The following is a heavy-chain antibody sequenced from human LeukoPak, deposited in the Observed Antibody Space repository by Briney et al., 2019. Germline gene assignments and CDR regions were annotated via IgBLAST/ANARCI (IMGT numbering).Heavy chain of an antibody. Sequence: ASVTVSFKASGYTFTDYYMHWVRQAPGQGLEWMGWINPNSGDTNYAQKFQGRVTMTRDTSISTAYMELSRLRSEDTAVYYCAADRTGGSYGYWGQGTLVTVSS. V-gene: IGHV1-2*02. CDR3: AADRTGGSYGY. J-gene: IGHJ4*02. D-gene: IGHD1-26*01. CDR2: INPNSGDT. CDR1: GYTFTDYY.